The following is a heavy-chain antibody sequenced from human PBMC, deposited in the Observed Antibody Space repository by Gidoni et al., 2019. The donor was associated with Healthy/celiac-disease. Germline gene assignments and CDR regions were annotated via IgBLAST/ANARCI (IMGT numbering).Heavy chain of an antibody. D-gene: IGHD3-22*01. V-gene: IGHV3-23*01. CDR2: ISGSGGST. CDR3: AKDHYYDSSGYYYFYAFDI. CDR1: VFTFSSYA. Sequence: EVQLLESGGGLVQPGGSLRLSCAASVFTFSSYAMSWVRQGPGKGLEWVSVISGSGGSTYYADSEKGRFTISRDNSKNTLYLQMNSLRAEDTAVYYCAKDHYYDSSGYYYFYAFDIWGQGTMVTVSS. J-gene: IGHJ3*02.